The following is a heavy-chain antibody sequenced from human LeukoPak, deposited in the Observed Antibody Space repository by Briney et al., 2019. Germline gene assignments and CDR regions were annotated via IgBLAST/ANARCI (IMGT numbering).Heavy chain of an antibody. CDR2: IRSKANSYAT. V-gene: IGHV3-73*01. Sequence: GGSLRLSCAASGFTFSGSAMHWVRQASGKGLEWVGRIRSKANSYATAYAASVKGRFTISRDDSKNTAYLQMNSLKTEDTAVYYRTSLLEWLLGINDYWGQGTLVTVSS. CDR3: TSLLEWLLGINDY. CDR1: GFTFSGSA. D-gene: IGHD3-3*01. J-gene: IGHJ4*02.